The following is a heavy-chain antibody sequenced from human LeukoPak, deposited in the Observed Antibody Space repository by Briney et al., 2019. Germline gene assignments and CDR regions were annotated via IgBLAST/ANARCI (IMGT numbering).Heavy chain of an antibody. CDR2: ISSSGSTI. V-gene: IGHV3-48*03. CDR1: GFTFSSYE. Sequence: GGSLGLSCAASGFTFSSYEMNWVRQAPGKGLEWVSYISSSGSTIYYADSVKGRFTISRDNAKNSLYLQMNSLRAEDTAVYYCARDIGDFDWLLSYLDYWGQGTLVTVSS. J-gene: IGHJ4*02. CDR3: ARDIGDFDWLLSYLDY. D-gene: IGHD3-9*01.